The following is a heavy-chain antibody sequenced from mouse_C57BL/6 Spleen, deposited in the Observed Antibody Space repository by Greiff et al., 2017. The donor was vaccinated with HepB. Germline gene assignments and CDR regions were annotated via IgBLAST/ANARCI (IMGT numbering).Heavy chain of an antibody. V-gene: IGHV1-69*01. J-gene: IGHJ2*01. D-gene: IGHD2-13*01. CDR3: ARDYDY. CDR1: GYTFTSYW. Sequence: QVQLQQSGAELVMPGASVKLSCKASGYTFTSYWMHWVKQRPGQGLEWIGEIDPSDSYTNYNQKFKGKSTLTVDKSSSTAYMQLSSLTSEDSAVYYCARDYDYWGQGTTRTVSS. CDR2: IDPSDSYT.